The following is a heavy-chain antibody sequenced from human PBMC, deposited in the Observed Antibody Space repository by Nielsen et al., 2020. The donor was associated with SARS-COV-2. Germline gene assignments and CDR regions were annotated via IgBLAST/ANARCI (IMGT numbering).Heavy chain of an antibody. CDR2: INHSGST. J-gene: IGHJ5*02. CDR3: ARGRGYSSWFDP. Sequence: SETLSLTCAVYGGSFSGYYWSWIRQPPGKGLEWIGEINHSGSTNYNPSLKSRVTISVDTSKNQFSLKLSSVTAADTAVYYCARGRGYSSWFDPWGQGTPVTVSS. CDR1: GGSFSGYY. V-gene: IGHV4-34*01. D-gene: IGHD6-13*01.